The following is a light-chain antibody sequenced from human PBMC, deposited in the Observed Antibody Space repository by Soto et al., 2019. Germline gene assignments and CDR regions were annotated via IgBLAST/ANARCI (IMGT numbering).Light chain of an antibody. CDR1: QSVSSN. CDR3: QPYHNWPPMT. J-gene: IGKJ1*01. Sequence: EIVMTQSPATLSVSPGERVTLSCRASQSVSSNLAWYQQKPGQAPRLLIYGASTRATGIPARFSAGGSETEFTPTISRLQSEDFAVYYCQPYHNWPPMTFGQGTKVEIK. CDR2: GAS. V-gene: IGKV3-15*01.